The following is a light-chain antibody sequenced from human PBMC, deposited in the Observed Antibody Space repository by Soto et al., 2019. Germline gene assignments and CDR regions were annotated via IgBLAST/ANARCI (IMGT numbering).Light chain of an antibody. V-gene: IGKV1-39*01. Sequence: DIQMTQSPFSLPASVGDRVNITCRASQSISNYLNWYQQKPGRAPSLLIHGASSLQGGVPSRFSGSGSGTDFTVTISSLQPEEFTTYDCHQTYSAPLAFGGGTKVEI. CDR3: HQTYSAPLA. CDR1: QSISNY. CDR2: GAS. J-gene: IGKJ4*01.